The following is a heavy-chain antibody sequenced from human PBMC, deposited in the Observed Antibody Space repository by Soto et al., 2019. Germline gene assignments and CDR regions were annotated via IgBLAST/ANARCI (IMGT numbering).Heavy chain of an antibody. CDR1: GLTFSSYG. CDR3: ARAEWGSSYTQYYYALDV. CDR2: ISYDGSNK. V-gene: IGHV3-30*03. D-gene: IGHD6-13*01. Sequence: GGSLRLSCAASGLTFSSYGMHWVRQAPGKGLEWVAVISYDGSNKYYADSVKGRFTISRDNSKNTVYLQMNSLRAEDTAVYYCARAEWGSSYTQYYYALDVWGQGTTVTVSS. J-gene: IGHJ6*02.